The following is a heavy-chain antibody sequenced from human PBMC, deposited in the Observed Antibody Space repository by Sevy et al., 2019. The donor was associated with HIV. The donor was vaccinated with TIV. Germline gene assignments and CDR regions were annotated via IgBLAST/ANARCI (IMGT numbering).Heavy chain of an antibody. D-gene: IGHD1-1*01. Sequence: SETLSLTCTVSGGSTSTYYWNWIRQPPGKGLEWIGYISDSGFSHDNPSLRSRVTISIDTSKNQFSLRLTSVSAADTAVYYCARGGGRTDWGMDVWGPGTTVTVSS. V-gene: IGHV4-59*01. J-gene: IGHJ6*02. CDR1: GGSTSTYY. CDR2: ISDSGFS. CDR3: ARGGGRTDWGMDV.